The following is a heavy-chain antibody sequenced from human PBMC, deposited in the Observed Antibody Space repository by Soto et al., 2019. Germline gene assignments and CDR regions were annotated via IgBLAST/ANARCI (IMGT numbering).Heavy chain of an antibody. CDR2: VWYDGGNK. J-gene: IGHJ4*02. CDR3: AGGANGAASGLDY. CDR1: GFTFSSYG. Sequence: QGQVVESGGGVVQPGRSLRLSCAASGFTFSSYGMHWVRQAPGKGLEWVAIVWYDGGNKYYADSLKGRFTISRDNSKNTLYLQMNSLRAEDTAVDYCAGGANGAASGLDYWGQGTLVTVSS. V-gene: IGHV3-33*01. D-gene: IGHD2-8*01.